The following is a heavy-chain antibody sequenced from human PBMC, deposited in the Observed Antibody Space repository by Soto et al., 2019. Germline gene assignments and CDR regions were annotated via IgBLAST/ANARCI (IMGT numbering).Heavy chain of an antibody. D-gene: IGHD3-3*01. J-gene: IGHJ6*02. CDR1: EGTFNSYV. CDR2: IIPLFGTT. V-gene: IGHV1-69*06. Sequence: QVKLVQSRAEVKTPGSSVRVSCKASEGTFNSYVVSWVRQAPGQGLQWMGGIIPLFGTTNYAHQLEGRVTITADTSTTTAYMELSGLRPGDTAVYYCARGDTIFESSERYYHYGLDVWGQGTTVIVSS. CDR3: ARGDTIFESSERYYHYGLDV.